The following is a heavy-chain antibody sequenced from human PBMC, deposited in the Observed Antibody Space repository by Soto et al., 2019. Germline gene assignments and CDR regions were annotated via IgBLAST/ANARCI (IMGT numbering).Heavy chain of an antibody. CDR2: IDHSGST. Sequence: QVYLQQWGAGLLKPSETLSLTCDVYGGSFRDYYWNWVRQTPGKGLEWIGEIDHSGSTNYNPSLKGRVTISLHTSKNHFSLNLTSVTAADTAVYYCARLPGECTTATCYAFRRGDYWGQGTLVTVSS. D-gene: IGHD2-2*01. CDR1: GGSFRDYY. CDR3: ARLPGECTTATCYAFRRGDY. V-gene: IGHV4-34*02. J-gene: IGHJ4*02.